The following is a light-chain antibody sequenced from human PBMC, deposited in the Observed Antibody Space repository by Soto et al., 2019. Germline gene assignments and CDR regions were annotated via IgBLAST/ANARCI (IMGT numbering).Light chain of an antibody. Sequence: EIVMTQSPATLSVSPGDRATLSCRASQSVSSNLAWYQQKPGQAPRLLIYGASSRATGIPDRFSGSGSGTEFTLTITSLQSEDLAIYYWQQYYNWRTFGQGTKVDI. V-gene: IGKV3D-15*01. CDR1: QSVSSN. J-gene: IGKJ1*01. CDR3: QQYYNWRT. CDR2: GAS.